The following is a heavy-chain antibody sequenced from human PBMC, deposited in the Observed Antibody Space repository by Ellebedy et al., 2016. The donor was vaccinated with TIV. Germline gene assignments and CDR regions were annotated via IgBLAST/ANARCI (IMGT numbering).Heavy chain of an antibody. J-gene: IGHJ4*02. CDR2: IYSGGST. CDR1: GFTVSSNY. CDR3: ARDLYDSGGYYNY. D-gene: IGHD3-22*01. V-gene: IGHV3-66*01. Sequence: GGSLRLSCAASGFTVSSNYMSWVRQAPGKGLEWVSVIYSGGSTYYADSVKGRFTISRDNAKNSLYLQMNSLRAEDTAVYFCARDLYDSGGYYNYWGQGTLVTVSS.